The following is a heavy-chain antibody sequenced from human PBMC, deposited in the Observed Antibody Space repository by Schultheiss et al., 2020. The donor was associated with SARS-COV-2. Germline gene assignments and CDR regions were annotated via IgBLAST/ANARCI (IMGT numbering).Heavy chain of an antibody. CDR3: ARGSYDPSRMDV. V-gene: IGHV4-4*02. CDR1: GGSISSSNW. CDR2: VYHSGST. Sequence: SQTLSLTCEVSGGSISSSNWWTWVRQPPGKGLEWVGEVYHSGSTNYNPSLKSRVTISVDTSKNQFSLKLSSVTAADTAVYYCARGSYDPSRMDVWGQGTTVTVSS. D-gene: IGHD3-10*01. J-gene: IGHJ6*02.